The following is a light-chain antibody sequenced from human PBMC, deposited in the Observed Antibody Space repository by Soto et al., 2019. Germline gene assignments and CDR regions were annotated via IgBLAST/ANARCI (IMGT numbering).Light chain of an antibody. V-gene: IGLV2-14*01. CDR1: SSDIGDYNY. Sequence: QSALTQPASVSGSPGQSITISCTGTSSDIGDYNYVSWYQLHPGKAPKLMIYDVSNRPSGVSSRFSASKSGNTASLTISGLPAEDEADYYCSSYTSTNTLYLFGTGTKVTVL. CDR3: SSYTSTNTLYL. CDR2: DVS. J-gene: IGLJ1*01.